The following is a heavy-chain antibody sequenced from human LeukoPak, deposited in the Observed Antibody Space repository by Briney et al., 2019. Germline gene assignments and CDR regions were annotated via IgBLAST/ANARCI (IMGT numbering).Heavy chain of an antibody. Sequence: ASVKVSCKASGYTFTGYYMHWVRQAPGQGLEWMGWINPSSGGTNYAQKFQGRVTMTRDTSISTAYMELSRLRSDDTAVYYCARGGYYDSSGYYRNWGQGTLVTVSS. V-gene: IGHV1-2*02. J-gene: IGHJ4*02. CDR2: INPSSGGT. CDR1: GYTFTGYY. D-gene: IGHD3-22*01. CDR3: ARGGYYDSSGYYRN.